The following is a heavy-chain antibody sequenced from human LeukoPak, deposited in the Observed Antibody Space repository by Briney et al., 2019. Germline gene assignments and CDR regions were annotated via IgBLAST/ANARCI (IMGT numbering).Heavy chain of an antibody. J-gene: IGHJ4*02. CDR1: GFTFSSHA. Sequence: PGGSLRLSCSAAGFTFSSHAMHWVRQAPGRGLEYVSTINDDRSLTYYADSVKGRFTISRNNSKNTVYLQMNNLRTDDSAVYHCLKGGWATIGPPKDWGQGTQVSVSS. V-gene: IGHV3-64D*08. D-gene: IGHD5-24*01. CDR2: INDDRSLT. CDR3: LKGGWATIGPPKD.